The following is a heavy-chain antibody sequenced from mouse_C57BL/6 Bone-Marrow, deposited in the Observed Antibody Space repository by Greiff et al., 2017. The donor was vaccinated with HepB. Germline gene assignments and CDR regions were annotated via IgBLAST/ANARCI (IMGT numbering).Heavy chain of an antibody. CDR2: ISNGGGST. J-gene: IGHJ3*01. CDR3: ARGSAWFAY. Sequence: EVKLMESGGGLVQPGGSLKLSCAASGFTFSDYYMYWVRQTPEKRLEWVAYISNGGGSTYYPDTVKGRFTISRDNAKNTLYLQMSRLKSEDTAMYYCARGSAWFAYWGQGTLVTVSA. V-gene: IGHV5-12*01. CDR1: GFTFSDYY.